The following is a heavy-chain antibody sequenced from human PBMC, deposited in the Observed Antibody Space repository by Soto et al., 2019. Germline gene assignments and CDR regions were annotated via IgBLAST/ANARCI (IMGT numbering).Heavy chain of an antibody. CDR2: ISGYNADT. CDR3: AKKGQPPYYYYGLDV. Sequence: QGQLVQSGGEVKKPGASVKVSCKASGYTFSRYGISWVRQAPGQGLEWMGWISGYNADTNYAQKFQGRVTITIDTSTTPAYMELRGLTSDDTDIYYCAKKGQPPYYYYGLDVCGQGTTVNVSS. J-gene: IGHJ6*02. CDR1: GYTFSRYG. V-gene: IGHV1-18*01.